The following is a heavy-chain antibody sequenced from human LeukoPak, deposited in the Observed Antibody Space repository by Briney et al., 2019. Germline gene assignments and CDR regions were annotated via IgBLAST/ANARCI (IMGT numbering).Heavy chain of an antibody. V-gene: IGHV4-59*01. J-gene: IGHJ3*02. D-gene: IGHD4-23*01. CDR3: ARTRGYGGNSPRASDI. CDR1: GGSISGYF. Sequence: SETLSLTCTVSGGSISGYFWSWVRQPPGKGVEWIAYIPYSGSTNYNPSLKSRVTISVDTSKNQFSLMLTSVTAADTAVYYCARTRGYGGNSPRASDIWGQGTMVTVSS. CDR2: IPYSGST.